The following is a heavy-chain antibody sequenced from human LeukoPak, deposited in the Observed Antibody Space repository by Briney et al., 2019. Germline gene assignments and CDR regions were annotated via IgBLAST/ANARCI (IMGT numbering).Heavy chain of an antibody. CDR3: ARVAGVGIFPDY. CDR2: IYTSGST. V-gene: IGHV4-61*02. CDR1: GGSISSGSYY. D-gene: IGHD3-3*01. Sequence: SETLSLTCTVSGGSISSGSYYWSWIRQPAGKGLEWIGRIYTSGSTNYNPSLKSRVTMSVDTSKNQFSLKLSSVTAADTAVYYCARVAGVGIFPDYWGQGTLVTVSS. J-gene: IGHJ4*02.